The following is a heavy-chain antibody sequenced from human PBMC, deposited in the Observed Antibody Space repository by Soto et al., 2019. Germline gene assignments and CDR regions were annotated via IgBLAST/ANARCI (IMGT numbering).Heavy chain of an antibody. CDR3: AKDLSCRGSYPWFDP. CDR2: ISYDGSNK. Sequence: SGGSLRLSCAASGFTFSIYGMHWVGQAPGKGLEWVAVISYDGSNKYYADSVKGRFTISRDNSKNTLYLQMNSLRAEDTAVYYCAKDLSCRGSYPWFDPWGQGTLVTVSS. V-gene: IGHV3-30*18. D-gene: IGHD1-26*01. J-gene: IGHJ5*02. CDR1: GFTFSIYG.